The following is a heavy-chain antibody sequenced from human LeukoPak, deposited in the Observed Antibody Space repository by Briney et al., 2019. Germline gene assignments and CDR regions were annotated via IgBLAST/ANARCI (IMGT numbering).Heavy chain of an antibody. CDR3: AKDIYGGNSGNFDY. J-gene: IGHJ4*02. V-gene: IGHV3-43*02. Sequence: GGSLRLSCAASGFTFDDSAMHWVRQAPGKGLEWVSVISGDGGSTYYADSVKGRFTISRDNSKNSLYLQMKGLRAEDTAFYYCAKDIYGGNSGNFDYWGQGTLATVSS. CDR1: GFTFDDSA. D-gene: IGHD4-23*01. CDR2: ISGDGGST.